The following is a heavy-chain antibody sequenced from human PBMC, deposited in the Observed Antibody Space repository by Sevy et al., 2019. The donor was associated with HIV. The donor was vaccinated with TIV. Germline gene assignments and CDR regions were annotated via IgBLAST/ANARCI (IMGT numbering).Heavy chain of an antibody. CDR2: IRYDRSNK. CDR1: RFSFNGYG. Sequence: GGSQRLSCAASRFSFNGYGMHWVRQAPGKGLEWVAFIRYDRSNKYYADSVKGRFTISRDDSKNTLYLQMNSLRAEDTALYYCARGTPAFCTGGVCFNWFDPWGQGTLVTVSS. V-gene: IGHV3-30*02. CDR3: ARGTPAFCTGGVCFNWFDP. J-gene: IGHJ5*02. D-gene: IGHD2-8*02.